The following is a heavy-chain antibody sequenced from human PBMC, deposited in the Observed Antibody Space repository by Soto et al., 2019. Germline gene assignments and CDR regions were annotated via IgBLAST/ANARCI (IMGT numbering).Heavy chain of an antibody. CDR3: ARAPLPPGIAAAGYSPFDY. Sequence: GGSLRLSCAASGFTFSSYSMNWVRQAPGKGLEWVSSISSSSSYIYYADSVKGRFTISRDNAKNSLYLQMNSLRAEDTAVYYCARAPLPPGIAAAGYSPFDYWGQGTLVTVSS. V-gene: IGHV3-21*01. J-gene: IGHJ4*02. D-gene: IGHD6-13*01. CDR2: ISSSSSYI. CDR1: GFTFSSYS.